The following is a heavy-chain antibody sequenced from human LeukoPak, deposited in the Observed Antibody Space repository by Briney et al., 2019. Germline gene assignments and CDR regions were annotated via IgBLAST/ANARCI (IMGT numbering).Heavy chain of an antibody. CDR1: GFTFSSYG. D-gene: IGHD6-19*01. J-gene: IGHJ4*02. CDR2: IRYDGRNK. CDR3: AKDPQRMAVAGSGIDY. Sequence: GGSLRLSCAASGFTFSSYGMHWVRQAPGKGLEWVAFIRYDGRNKYYADSVEGRFPISRDNSKNTLYLQMNSLRAEDTAVYYCAKDPQRMAVAGSGIDYWGQGTLVTVSS. V-gene: IGHV3-30*02.